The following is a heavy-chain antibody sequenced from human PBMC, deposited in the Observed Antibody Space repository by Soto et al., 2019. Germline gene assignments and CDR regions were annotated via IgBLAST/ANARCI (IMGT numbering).Heavy chain of an antibody. J-gene: IGHJ5*02. D-gene: IGHD2-21*01. V-gene: IGHV4-30-4*08. CDR1: GGSISSGDYY. Sequence: QVQLQESRPGLVKPSETLSLTCTVSGGSISSGDYYWTWIRQPPGKGLEWLGYIYYDGTTYYNPSLKSRLTMSIDTSKNQLSLKLNSLSAADTAVYYCARDRRWLSRGPNNWFDPGGQGTLVTVPS. CDR2: IYYDGTT. CDR3: ARDRRWLSRGPNNWFDP.